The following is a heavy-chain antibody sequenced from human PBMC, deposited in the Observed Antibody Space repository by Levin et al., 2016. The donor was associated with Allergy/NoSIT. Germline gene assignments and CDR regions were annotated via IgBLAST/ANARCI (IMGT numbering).Heavy chain of an antibody. D-gene: IGHD2-2*01. V-gene: IGHV3-74*01. CDR3: VRDRTYCSSPICFDVFDI. Sequence: GGSLRLSCAASGFTFNSYWMHWVRQAPGEGAGCRVSRINSDGSSTTYADSVKGRFTISRDNAKNSLYLEMNSLRADDTAVYYCVRDRTYCSSPICFDVFDIWGQGTMVTVSS. CDR1: GFTFNSYW. CDR2: INSDGSST. J-gene: IGHJ3*02.